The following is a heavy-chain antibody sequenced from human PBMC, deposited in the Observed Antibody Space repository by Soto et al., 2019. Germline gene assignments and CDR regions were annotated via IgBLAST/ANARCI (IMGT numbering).Heavy chain of an antibody. CDR2: ISSNGGST. J-gene: IGHJ4*02. CDR1: GFTFSSYA. V-gene: IGHV3-64D*08. Sequence: PGGSLRLSCSASGFTFSSYAMHWVRQAPGKGLEYVSAISSNGGSTYYADSVKGRFTISRDNSKNTLYPQMSSLRAEDTAVYYCVKDRHAIAAAGPFDYWGQGTLVTVSS. D-gene: IGHD6-13*01. CDR3: VKDRHAIAAAGPFDY.